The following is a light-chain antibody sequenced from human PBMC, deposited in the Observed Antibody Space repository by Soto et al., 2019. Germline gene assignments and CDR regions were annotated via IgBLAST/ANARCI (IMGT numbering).Light chain of an antibody. CDR1: SSDVGGYNY. J-gene: IGLJ1*01. Sequence: QSVLTQPASVSGSPGQSITISCTGTSSDVGGYNYVSWYQQHPGKAPKLMIYGVSNRPSGVSNRFSGSKSGNTASLTISGIQAEDEADYYCSSYTSSSTLEVFGTGTKLTVL. CDR3: SSYTSSSTLEV. V-gene: IGLV2-14*01. CDR2: GVS.